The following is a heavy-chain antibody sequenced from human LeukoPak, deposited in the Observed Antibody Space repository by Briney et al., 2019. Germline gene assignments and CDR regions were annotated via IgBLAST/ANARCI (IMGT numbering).Heavy chain of an antibody. CDR1: GFIFSNAW. CDR3: TTSMMTFGGVIAH. D-gene: IGHD3-16*01. V-gene: IGHV3-15*01. CDR2: IKSKIDGGTT. Sequence: GGSLRLSCAASGFIFSNAWMIWVRQAPGKGLEWVGRIKSKIDGGTTDYAAPVKGRFTISRDGSKNTLYLQMNSLKTEDTAVYYCTTSMMTFGGVIAHWGQGTLVTVSS. J-gene: IGHJ5*02.